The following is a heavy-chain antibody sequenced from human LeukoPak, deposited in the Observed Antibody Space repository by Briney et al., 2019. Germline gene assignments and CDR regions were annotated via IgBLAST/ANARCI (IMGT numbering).Heavy chain of an antibody. Sequence: PGGSLRLPCAASGFSFSSYGMHWVRQAPGKGLEWVAYMRSDGSTKYYADSVKGRFTISRDNSKKTLYLQMNSLRPEDTAVYYCAKGYDSSGYYLDYWGQETLVTVSP. J-gene: IGHJ4*02. CDR1: GFSFSSYG. V-gene: IGHV3-30*02. CDR2: MRSDGSTK. D-gene: IGHD3-22*01. CDR3: AKGYDSSGYYLDY.